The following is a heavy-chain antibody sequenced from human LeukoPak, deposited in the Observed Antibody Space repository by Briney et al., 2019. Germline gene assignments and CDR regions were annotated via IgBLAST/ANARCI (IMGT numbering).Heavy chain of an antibody. J-gene: IGHJ3*02. CDR1: GFTFRSYA. CDR2: IYYSGST. D-gene: IGHD3-9*01. CDR3: ARRWYDILTGPNDAFDI. V-gene: IGHV4-59*08. Sequence: GSLRLSCEASGFTFRSYAMTRVRQAPGKGLEWIGYIYYSGSTNYNPSLKSRVTISVDTSKNQFSLKLSSVTAADTAVYYCARRWYDILTGPNDAFDIWGQGTMVTVSS.